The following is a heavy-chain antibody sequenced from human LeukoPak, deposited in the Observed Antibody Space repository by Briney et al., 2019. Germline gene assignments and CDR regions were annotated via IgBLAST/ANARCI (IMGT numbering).Heavy chain of an antibody. CDR1: GFTFSSYA. D-gene: IGHD4-11*01. V-gene: IGHV3-64D*06. Sequence: GGSLRLSCSASGFTFSSYAMHWVRQAPGKGLEYVSAISSNGGSTYYADSVKGRFTISRDNSKNTLYLQMSSLRAEDTAVYYCVIGRGRTTVTTYAPVGHYYGMDVWGQRTTVTVSS. CDR3: VIGRGRTTVTTYAPVGHYYGMDV. J-gene: IGHJ6*02. CDR2: ISSNGGST.